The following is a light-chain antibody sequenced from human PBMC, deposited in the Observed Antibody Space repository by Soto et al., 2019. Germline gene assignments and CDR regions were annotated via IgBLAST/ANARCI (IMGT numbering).Light chain of an antibody. CDR1: GSNIGAGPD. CDR2: ENA. V-gene: IGLV1-40*01. Sequence: QSVLTQPPSVSGAPGQRVIISCTGSGSNIGAGPDVHWYQQLPGTTPRLLIHENANRPSGVPDRLSGFKSGTSASLAITGLQAEDEADYYCQSYDTSLHVWVFGGGTKLTVL. CDR3: QSYDTSLHVWV. J-gene: IGLJ3*02.